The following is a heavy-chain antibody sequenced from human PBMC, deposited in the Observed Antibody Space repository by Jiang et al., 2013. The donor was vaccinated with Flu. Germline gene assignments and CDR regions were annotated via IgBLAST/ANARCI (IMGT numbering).Heavy chain of an antibody. CDR2: ISGSSSTI. V-gene: IGHV3-48*04. CDR3: ARDGGSSGNYCGARGDY. J-gene: IGHJ4*02. D-gene: IGHD3-22*01. CDR1: FTFSTYS. Sequence: FTFSTYSMNWVRQAPGKGLEWVSYISGSSSTIYYADSVKGRFTISRDNAKNSLFLQMNSLRVEDTAVYYCARDGGSSGNYCGARGDYWGQGTLVTVSS.